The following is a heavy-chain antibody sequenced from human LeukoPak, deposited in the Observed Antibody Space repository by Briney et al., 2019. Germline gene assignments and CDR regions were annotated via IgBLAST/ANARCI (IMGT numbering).Heavy chain of an antibody. CDR1: GYTFTAYY. CDR3: ARLLLWFGPLYY. D-gene: IGHD3-10*01. V-gene: IGHV1-2*02. Sequence: GASVKVSCKASGYTFTAYYMHWVRQAPGQGLEWMGWINPNSGGTNYAQKFQGRVTMTRDTSISTAYMELSRLRSDDTAVYYCARLLLWFGPLYYWGQGTLVTVSS. CDR2: INPNSGGT. J-gene: IGHJ4*02.